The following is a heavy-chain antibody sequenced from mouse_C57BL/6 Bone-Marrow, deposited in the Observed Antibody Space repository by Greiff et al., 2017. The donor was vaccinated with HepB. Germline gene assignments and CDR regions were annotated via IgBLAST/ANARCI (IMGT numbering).Heavy chain of an antibody. CDR2: INPNNGGT. CDR1: GYTFTDYY. J-gene: IGHJ4*01. V-gene: IGHV1-26*01. D-gene: IGHD5-1*01. CDR3: AREDLGARDY. Sequence: VQLQQSGPELVKPGASVKISCKASGYTFTDYYMNWVKQSHGKSLEWIGDINPNNGGTSYNQKFKGKATLTVDKSSSTAYMELRSLTSEDSAVYYCAREDLGARDYWGQGTSVTVSS.